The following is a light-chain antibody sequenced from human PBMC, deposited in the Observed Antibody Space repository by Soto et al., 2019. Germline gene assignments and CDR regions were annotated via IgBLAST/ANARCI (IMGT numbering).Light chain of an antibody. CDR3: CSYTTTNTVV. CDR2: EVN. Sequence: QSVLTQPASVSGSPGQSISISCTGTSSDIGGSDFVSWYQQHPGKAPKLVMSEVNNRPSGVSSRFSGSKSGNTASLTISGLQAEDEADYYCCSYTTTNTVVFGGGTQLTVL. CDR1: SSDIGGSDF. J-gene: IGLJ2*01. V-gene: IGLV2-14*01.